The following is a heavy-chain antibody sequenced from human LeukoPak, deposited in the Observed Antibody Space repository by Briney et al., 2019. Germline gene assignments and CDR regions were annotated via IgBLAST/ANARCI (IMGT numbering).Heavy chain of an antibody. Sequence: PLGSLSLTRTFSLGSISSYYRSWMGQPAGKGLKGIGRIYISGSTNYQPSLQSRVTMSVDTYKNQLSLKLSSVTAAGTPGCDFVRVMVRELGYNFDYSGQRDLVTAS. CDR3: VRVMVRELGYNFDY. CDR2: IYISGST. J-gene: IGHJ4*02. CDR1: LGSISSYY. D-gene: IGHD3-10*01. V-gene: IGHV4-4*07.